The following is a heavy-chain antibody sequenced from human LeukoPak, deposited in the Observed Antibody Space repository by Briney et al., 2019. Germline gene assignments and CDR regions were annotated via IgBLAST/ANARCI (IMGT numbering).Heavy chain of an antibody. V-gene: IGHV3-21*01. CDR3: ARVTDSGHDYVFDY. CDR1: GFTFSSYS. D-gene: IGHD5-12*01. Sequence: GGSLRLSCAASGFTFSSYSMNWVRQAPGKGLEWVSSISSSSSYIYYADSVKGRFTISRDNAKNSLYLQMNSLRAEDTAVYYCARVTDSGHDYVFDYWGQGTLVTVSS. CDR2: ISSSSSYI. J-gene: IGHJ4*02.